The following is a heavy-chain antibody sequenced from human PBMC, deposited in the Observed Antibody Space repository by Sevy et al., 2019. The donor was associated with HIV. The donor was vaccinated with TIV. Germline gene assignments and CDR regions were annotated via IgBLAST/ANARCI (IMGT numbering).Heavy chain of an antibody. Sequence: GESLKISCQASSYTFSTYGITWVRQAPGQGLEWMGWINANNGNTNYAQKFQGKVTMNTDTSSTTAYMELRSLRSDDTAMYYCAIDSMPLVQGLVITPYFYGMDVWGQGTTVTVSS. D-gene: IGHD3-10*01. J-gene: IGHJ6*02. V-gene: IGHV1-18*01. CDR3: AIDSMPLVQGLVITPYFYGMDV. CDR1: SYTFSTYG. CDR2: INANNGNT.